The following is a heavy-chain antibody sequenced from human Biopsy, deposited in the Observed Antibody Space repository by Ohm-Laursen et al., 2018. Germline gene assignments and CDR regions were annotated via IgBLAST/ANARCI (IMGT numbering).Heavy chain of an antibody. V-gene: IGHV3-9*01. CDR3: AKVRHYSERGAYYHGAFGL. D-gene: IGHD3-22*01. J-gene: IGHJ3*01. CDR1: GFRFDNTG. Sequence: SLRLSCAASGFRFDNTGMHWVRQGPGKGLEWVAGISWSSDSITYAKSVTGRFTISRDNGENSLYLQMNSLRPEDAAVYFCAKVRHYSERGAYYHGAFGLWGQGTMVTVSS. CDR2: ISWSSDSI.